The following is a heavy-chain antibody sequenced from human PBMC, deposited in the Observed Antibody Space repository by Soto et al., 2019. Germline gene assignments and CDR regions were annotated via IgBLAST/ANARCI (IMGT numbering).Heavy chain of an antibody. CDR3: ARSIAVVGRVAFDY. CDR1: GDTSDSFS. CDR2: IIPMFGTG. Sequence: QVQLVQSGAEVKKPGSSVRVSCKASGDTSDSFSISWVRQAPGQGLEWMGGIIPMFGTGNYAQKFQGRLTITADESTGTSYMDLKSLRSEDTAFYYCARSIAVVGRVAFDYWGQGTLVTVSS. V-gene: IGHV1-69*01. D-gene: IGHD6-19*01. J-gene: IGHJ4*02.